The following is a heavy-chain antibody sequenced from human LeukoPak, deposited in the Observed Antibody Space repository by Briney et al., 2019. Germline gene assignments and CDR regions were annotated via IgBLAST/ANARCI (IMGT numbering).Heavy chain of an antibody. J-gene: IGHJ4*02. V-gene: IGHV4-59*01. CDR1: GGSISSYF. CDR3: ARRRWQYHSSSTLYYFDY. Sequence: PSETLSLTCTVSGGSISSYFWSWIRPPPGKGLEWLGYVYYSGTTNYNYNPSLKSRLTLSVDTSKNHFSLRLSSVTAADTAVYYCARRRWQYHSSSTLYYFDYWGQGTLVTVSS. CDR2: VYYSGTT. D-gene: IGHD6-6*01.